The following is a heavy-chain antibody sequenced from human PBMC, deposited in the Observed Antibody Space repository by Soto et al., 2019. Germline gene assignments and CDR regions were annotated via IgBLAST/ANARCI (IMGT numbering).Heavy chain of an antibody. D-gene: IGHD2-21*02. CDR3: AAVPHIAVVTATPYFDY. Sequence: VKVSCKASGFTFTSSAVQWVRQARGQRLEWIGWIVVGSGNTNYAQKFQERVTITRDMSTSTAYMELSSLRSEDTAVYYCAAVPHIAVVTATPYFDYWGQGTLVTVSS. CDR1: GFTFTSSA. J-gene: IGHJ4*02. CDR2: IVVGSGNT. V-gene: IGHV1-58*01.